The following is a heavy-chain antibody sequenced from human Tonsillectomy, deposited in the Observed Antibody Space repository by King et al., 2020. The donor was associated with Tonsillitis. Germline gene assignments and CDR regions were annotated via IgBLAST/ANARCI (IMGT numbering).Heavy chain of an antibody. D-gene: IGHD3-9*01. CDR3: ARHGYYDILTGPFDY. V-gene: IGHV4-39*07. J-gene: IGHJ4*02. Sequence: QLQESGPGLVKPSETLSLTCTVSGVSISSSNYYWGWIRQPPGKGLQWIGSIYYSGSTYYNPSLKSRVTMSVDTSKKQFSLKLSSVTAADTAVYYCARHGYYDILTGPFDYWGQGTLVTVSS. CDR2: IYYSGST. CDR1: GVSISSSNYY.